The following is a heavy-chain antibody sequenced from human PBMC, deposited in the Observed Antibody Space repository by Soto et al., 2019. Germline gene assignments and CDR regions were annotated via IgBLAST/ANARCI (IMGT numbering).Heavy chain of an antibody. CDR1: GFSFSSYA. D-gene: IGHD4-17*01. J-gene: IGHJ4*02. CDR3: AKESMPQHYGDTLFDY. V-gene: IGHV3-23*01. CDR2: FSAGGRA. Sequence: QLLESGGGLVQPGGSLRLSCEASGFSFSSYALSWVRQAPGKGLEWVSTFSAGGRAYYADSVKGRFTIAKATSKKTLRLQASSLRAEDTAVYYCAKESMPQHYGDTLFDYWGQGTRVTVSS.